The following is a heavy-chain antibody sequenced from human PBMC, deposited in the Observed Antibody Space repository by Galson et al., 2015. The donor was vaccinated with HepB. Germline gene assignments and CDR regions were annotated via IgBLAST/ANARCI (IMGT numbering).Heavy chain of an antibody. CDR2: IKYDGSGI. V-gene: IGHV3-74*03. CDR3: GTDKWGFPDY. CDR1: GFRFSNYG. J-gene: IGHJ4*02. D-gene: IGHD7-27*01. Sequence: LRLSCAASGFRFSNYGMHWVRQAPGKGLVWVSRIKYDGSGITYVDSVKGRFTISRDNAKNTLYLEMNSLRDEDTAVYYCGTDKWGFPDYWGQGTLVTVSS.